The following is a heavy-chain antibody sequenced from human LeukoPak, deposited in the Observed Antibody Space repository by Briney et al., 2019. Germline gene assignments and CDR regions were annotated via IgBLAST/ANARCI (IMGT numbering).Heavy chain of an antibody. Sequence: SETLSLTCAVYGGSFSGYYWSWIRQPPGKGQEWIGEINHSGSTNYNPSLKSRVTISVDTSKNQFSLKLSSVTAADTAVYYCARRAVVPAATQQFDPWGQGTLVTVSS. CDR2: INHSGST. CDR3: ARRAVVPAATQQFDP. CDR1: GGSFSGYY. J-gene: IGHJ5*02. V-gene: IGHV4-34*01. D-gene: IGHD2-2*01.